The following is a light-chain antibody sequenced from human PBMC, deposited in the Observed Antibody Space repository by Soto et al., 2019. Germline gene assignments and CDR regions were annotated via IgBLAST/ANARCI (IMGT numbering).Light chain of an antibody. CDR2: GAS. Sequence: EFVLTQSPGTLSLSPGERATLSCRASQSVTNSFLAWYQQKPGQAPRLLIYGASRRATGIPDRFTGSGSGTDFTLTISRLEPEDFAVYYCQQYVSSPWAFGQGTKVDI. J-gene: IGKJ1*01. CDR3: QQYVSSPWA. V-gene: IGKV3-20*01. CDR1: QSVTNSF.